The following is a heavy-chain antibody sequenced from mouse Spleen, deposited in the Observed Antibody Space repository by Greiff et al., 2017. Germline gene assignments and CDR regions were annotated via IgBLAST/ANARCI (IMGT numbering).Heavy chain of an antibody. CDR3: ARPSGGIAWFAY. CDR1: GFTFSSYA. D-gene: IGHD3-1*01. J-gene: IGHJ3*01. CDR2: ISSGGSYT. Sequence: EVKLMESGGGLVKPGGSLKLSCAASGFTFSSYAMSWVRQTPEKRLEWVATISSGGSYTYYPDSVKGRFTISRDNAKNTLYLQMSSLRSEDTAMYYCARPSGGIAWFAYWGQGTLVTVSA. V-gene: IGHV5-9-1*01.